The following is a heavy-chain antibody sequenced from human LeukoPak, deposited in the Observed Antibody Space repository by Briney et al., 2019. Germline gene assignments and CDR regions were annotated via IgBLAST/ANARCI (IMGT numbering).Heavy chain of an antibody. D-gene: IGHD7-27*01. CDR3: TREGLGPFDY. CDR1: GGSITQTNY. CDR2: IYYSGSP. J-gene: IGHJ4*02. V-gene: IGHV4-59*01. Sequence: SGTLSLTCDVSGGSITQTNYWTWVRQPPGKGLEWIGYIYYSGSPNYNPSLKSRVTISVDTSKNQFSLKLSSLTAADTAVYYCTREGLGPFDYWGQGTLVTVSS.